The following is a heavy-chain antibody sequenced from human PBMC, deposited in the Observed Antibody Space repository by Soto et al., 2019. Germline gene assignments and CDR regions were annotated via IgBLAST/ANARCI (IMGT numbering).Heavy chain of an antibody. Sequence: GGSLRLWCATSWVTFTRYTMKWVRHSPGKGLEWVSSISRKNNFLEYGDSISGRFTISRDNAKNSLYLEMNSLRAEDTAAYYCARESEDLTSNFDYWGQGTLVTVSS. J-gene: IGHJ4*02. CDR1: WVTFTRYT. V-gene: IGHV3-21*06. CDR3: ARESEDLTSNFDY. CDR2: ISRKNNFL.